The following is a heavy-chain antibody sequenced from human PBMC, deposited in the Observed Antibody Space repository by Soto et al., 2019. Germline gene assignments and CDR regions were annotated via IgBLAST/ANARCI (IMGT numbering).Heavy chain of an antibody. V-gene: IGHV3-23*01. J-gene: IGHJ3*02. CDR3: ATFKGGVNDGLDI. D-gene: IGHD3-3*02. CDR2: ISSSGDNT. Sequence: EVQLLESGGGLVQPGGSLRLSCAASGFTFRNYAMTWVRQAPGKGLEWVSGISSSGDNTYYPSSVRGRLTISRDNSKDTLFLQMSSLRAEDTATYSCATFKGGVNDGLDIWGQGTMVTVYS. CDR1: GFTFRNYA.